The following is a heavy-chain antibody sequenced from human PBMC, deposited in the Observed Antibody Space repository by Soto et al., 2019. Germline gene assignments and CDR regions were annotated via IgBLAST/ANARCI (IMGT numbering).Heavy chain of an antibody. CDR3: AKDVTTHGYWFDP. J-gene: IGHJ5*02. V-gene: IGHV3-30*18. D-gene: IGHD4-17*01. Sequence: QVQLVESGGGVVQPGRSLRLSCAASGFTFSSYGMHWVRQAPGTGLEGVAVISYDGSNKYYADTVKGRFTLSRDNSKNTLYLQMNSLRAEDTAVYYCAKDVTTHGYWFDPWCQGTLVTVSS. CDR1: GFTFSSYG. CDR2: ISYDGSNK.